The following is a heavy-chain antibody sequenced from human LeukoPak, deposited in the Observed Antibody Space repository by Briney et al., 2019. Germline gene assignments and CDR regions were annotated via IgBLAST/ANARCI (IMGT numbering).Heavy chain of an antibody. V-gene: IGHV4-59*02. D-gene: IGHD3-16*01. Sequence: SETLSLTCTVAADSVSIFYGDWFRQTPGKGLEWVGHIVSGTTDYNPSLKSRAIISVDTSKNKISLRLSSVTAADTRLYHCGRDQGHFYDYPSVPWGAGTQVLVSS. CDR3: GRDQGHFYDYPSVP. CDR1: ADSVSIFY. CDR2: IVSGTT. J-gene: IGHJ5*02.